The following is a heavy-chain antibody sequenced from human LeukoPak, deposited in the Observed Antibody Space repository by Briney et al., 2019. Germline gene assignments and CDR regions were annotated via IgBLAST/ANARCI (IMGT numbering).Heavy chain of an antibody. CDR1: GFTFDGSG. CDR2: ISWNSRNI. D-gene: IGHD3-16*01. V-gene: IGHV3-9*01. CDR3: TETPGGL. J-gene: IGHJ4*02. Sequence: HPGGSLRLSCAASGFTFDGSGMHWVRQAPGKGLEWVSSISWNSRNIGYADSVKGRFTISRDNAKNSLYLQMNSLGAEDTALYYCTETPGGLWGQGTLVTVSS.